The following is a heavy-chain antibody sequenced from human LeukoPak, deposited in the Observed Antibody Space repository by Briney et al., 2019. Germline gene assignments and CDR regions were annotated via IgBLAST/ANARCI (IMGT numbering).Heavy chain of an antibody. D-gene: IGHD6-13*01. CDR2: IFHSGTT. CDR1: GYSISSGYY. CDR3: ARHEWQQLVKFDY. J-gene: IGHJ4*02. Sequence: SETLSLTCTVSGYSISSGYYWGWIRQPPGKGLEWIGSIFHSGTTYYNPSLKSRVTISVDTSKNQFSLKLSSVTAADTAVYYCARHEWQQLVKFDYWGQGALVTVSS. V-gene: IGHV4-38-2*02.